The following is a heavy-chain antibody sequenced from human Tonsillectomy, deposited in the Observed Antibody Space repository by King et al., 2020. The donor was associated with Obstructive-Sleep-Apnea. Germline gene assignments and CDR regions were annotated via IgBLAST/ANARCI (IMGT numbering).Heavy chain of an antibody. D-gene: IGHD6-6*01. Sequence: VQLVESGGGLVQPGGSLRLSCAASGFTFSSYWMSLVRQAPGKGLDWVGNIKQDGREKYYLDFVKGRFSITRDHAKNSLFLQMNSLRAEDTAVYYCARSSSQYYYYGMDVWGQGTTVTVSS. CDR3: ARSSSQYYYYGMDV. CDR1: GFTFSSYW. J-gene: IGHJ6*02. V-gene: IGHV3-7*01. CDR2: IKQDGREK.